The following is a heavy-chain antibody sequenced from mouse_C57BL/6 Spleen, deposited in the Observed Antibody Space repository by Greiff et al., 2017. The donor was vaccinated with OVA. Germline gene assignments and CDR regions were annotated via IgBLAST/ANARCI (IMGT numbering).Heavy chain of an antibody. Sequence: VQLQQPGAELVRPGSSVKLSCKASGYTFTSYWMHWVKQRPIQGLEWIGNIDPSDSETHYNQKFKDKATLTVDKSSSTAYMQLSSLTSEDSAVYYCAFYYGYDRFDYWGQGTTRTVSS. V-gene: IGHV1-52*01. J-gene: IGHJ2*01. CDR3: AFYYGYDRFDY. CDR1: GYTFTSYW. D-gene: IGHD2-2*01. CDR2: IDPSDSET.